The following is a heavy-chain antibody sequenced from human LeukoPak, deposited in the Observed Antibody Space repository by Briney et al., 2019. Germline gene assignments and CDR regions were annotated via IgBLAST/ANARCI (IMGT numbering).Heavy chain of an antibody. Sequence: SVTLSLTCTVSGGSISSYYWSWIRQPPGKGLEWIGYIYYSGSTNYNPSLKSRVTISVDTSKNQFSLKLSSVTAADTAVYYCARDSGLYGSGSSFDYWGQGTLVTVSS. D-gene: IGHD3-10*01. V-gene: IGHV4-59*01. CDR2: IYYSGST. CDR3: ARDSGLYGSGSSFDY. CDR1: GGSISSYY. J-gene: IGHJ4*02.